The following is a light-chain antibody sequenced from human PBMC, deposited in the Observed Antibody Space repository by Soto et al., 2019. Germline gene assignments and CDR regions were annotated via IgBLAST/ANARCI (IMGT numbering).Light chain of an antibody. V-gene: IGLV2-23*01. Sequence: QSALTQPASVSGSPGQSITISCTAISSDVGSYNLVSWYQQHPGKAPKVMIYEGSKRPSGVSNRFSGSRPGNTASLTISGLQAEDEAHYYCSSYAGSSTHVVFGGGTKLTVL. CDR3: SSYAGSSTHVV. CDR2: EGS. J-gene: IGLJ2*01. CDR1: SSDVGSYNL.